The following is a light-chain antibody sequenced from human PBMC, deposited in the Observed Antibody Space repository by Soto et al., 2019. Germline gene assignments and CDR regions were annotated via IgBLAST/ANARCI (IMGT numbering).Light chain of an antibody. V-gene: IGKV3-15*01. CDR2: GAS. Sequence: VMTQSPANLSVSPGESDTISCMASQNVFTNLAWYQQKPGQAPRLLRYGASTRATGVPARFSGSGSATEFTLTISSLQSEDFAVYYYQQYEDWPPITFGQGTRLEIK. CDR1: QNVFTN. J-gene: IGKJ5*01. CDR3: QQYEDWPPIT.